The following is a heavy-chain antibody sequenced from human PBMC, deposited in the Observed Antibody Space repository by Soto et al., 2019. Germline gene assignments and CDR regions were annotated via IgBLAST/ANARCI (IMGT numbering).Heavy chain of an antibody. Sequence: WTWSRQPPGKGLEWIGYIYYNGSTYYNPSLKSRVTISADTSKNQFSLKLSSVTAADMAVYYCARARIAGACFFDDWGQGTLVTVSS. J-gene: IGHJ4*02. V-gene: IGHV4-59*01. CDR2: IYYNGST. D-gene: IGHD1-26*01. CDR3: ARARIAGACFFDD.